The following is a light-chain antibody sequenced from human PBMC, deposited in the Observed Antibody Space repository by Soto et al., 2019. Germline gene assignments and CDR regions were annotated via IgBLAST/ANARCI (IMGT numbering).Light chain of an antibody. Sequence: EIVLTQSPGTLSLSPGERATLSCRASQSLNSFYLAWYQQKPGQAPRLLIYGSSNRATGIPDRFSGSGSGTDFTLSISRLDPEHFAVYYCQQYDISPRTFDQGTKVEVK. V-gene: IGKV3-20*01. CDR2: GSS. J-gene: IGKJ1*01. CDR1: QSLNSFY. CDR3: QQYDISPRT.